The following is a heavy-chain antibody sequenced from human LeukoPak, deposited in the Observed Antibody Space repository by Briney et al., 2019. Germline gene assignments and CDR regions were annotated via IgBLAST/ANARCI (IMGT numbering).Heavy chain of an antibody. Sequence: PGGSLRLSCAASGFTFSSYGMHWVRQAPGKGLEWVAFIRYDGSNKYYADSVKGRFTISRDNSKNTLYLQMNSLRAEDTAVYYCAKSGTTVTTYSFYYYYYMDVWGKGTTVTVSS. CDR3: AKSGTTVTTYSFYYYYYMDV. J-gene: IGHJ6*03. D-gene: IGHD4-11*01. V-gene: IGHV3-30*02. CDR1: GFTFSSYG. CDR2: IRYDGSNK.